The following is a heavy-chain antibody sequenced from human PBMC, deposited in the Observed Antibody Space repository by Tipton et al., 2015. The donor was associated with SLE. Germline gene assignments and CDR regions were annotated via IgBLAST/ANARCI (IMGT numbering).Heavy chain of an antibody. CDR2: ISSSDNTV. Sequence: GSLRLSCAASGLFFSDYYMTWIRQAPGRGMEGISHISSSDNTVSYADSVKGRFTISRDNAKNSLYLEMNSLRVEDTAVDYCARPRWNWNYARALDAFDIWGQGTKVTVSS. D-gene: IGHD1-7*01. CDR1: GLFFSDYY. CDR3: ARPRWNWNYARALDAFDI. V-gene: IGHV3-11*04. J-gene: IGHJ3*02.